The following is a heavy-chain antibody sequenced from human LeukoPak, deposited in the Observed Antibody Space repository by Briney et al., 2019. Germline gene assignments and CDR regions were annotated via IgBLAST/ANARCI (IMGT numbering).Heavy chain of an antibody. D-gene: IGHD3-16*02. V-gene: IGHV3-23*01. J-gene: IGHJ4*02. CDR2: VSGSGGST. CDR3: AKDGGRYRFDY. CDR1: GFTFSSYA. Sequence: GGSLRLSCAASGFTFSSYAMSWVRQPPGKGLEWVSAVSGSGGSTYYADSVKGRFTTSRDNSKNTLYLQMNSLRVEETSVYFCAKDGGRYRFDYWGQGTLVTVSS.